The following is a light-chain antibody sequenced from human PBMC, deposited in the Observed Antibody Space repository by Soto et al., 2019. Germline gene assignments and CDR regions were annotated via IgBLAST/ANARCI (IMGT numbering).Light chain of an antibody. J-gene: IGLJ3*02. V-gene: IGLV2-14*03. CDR1: SSDVGGYNY. CDR3: TSFTSSSTWV. Sequence: QPASVSGSPGQSITISCTGTSSDVGGYNYVSWFQQHPGKAPKLKIYEVSNRPSGVSNRFSGSKSGYTASLTISELQAEDEADYYCTSFTSSSTWVFGGGTK. CDR2: EVS.